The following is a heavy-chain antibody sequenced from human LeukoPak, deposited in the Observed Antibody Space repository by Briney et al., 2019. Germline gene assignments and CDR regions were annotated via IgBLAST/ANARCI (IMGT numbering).Heavy chain of an antibody. CDR3: VRVKGSYFDY. CDR2: IASSGSAI. Sequence: PGGSLRLSCAASGFPLSSYSINWVRQAPGQGLEWVSYIASSGSAIYYVDSVKGRFTVSRDNAKTSLFLQMNSPRAEDTAVYYCVRVKGSYFDYWGQGALVTVSS. J-gene: IGHJ4*02. V-gene: IGHV3-48*01. CDR1: GFPLSSYS. D-gene: IGHD2-15*01.